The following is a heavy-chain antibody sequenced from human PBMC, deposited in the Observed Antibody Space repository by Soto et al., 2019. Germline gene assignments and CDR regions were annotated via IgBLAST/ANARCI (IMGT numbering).Heavy chain of an antibody. Sequence: SETLSLTCAVYGGSFSGYYWSWIRQPPGKGLEWIGEINHSGSTNYNPSLKSRVTISVDTSKNQFSLKLSSVTAADTAVYYCARGRMYYYDSSGYLRWDYYYGRDVWGQGTTVTVS. CDR2: INHSGST. CDR3: ARGRMYYYDSSGYLRWDYYYGRDV. J-gene: IGHJ6*02. V-gene: IGHV4-34*01. CDR1: GGSFSGYY. D-gene: IGHD3-22*01.